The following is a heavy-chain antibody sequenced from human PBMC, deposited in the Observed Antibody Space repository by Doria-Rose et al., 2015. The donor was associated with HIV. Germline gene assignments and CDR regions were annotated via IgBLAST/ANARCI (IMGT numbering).Heavy chain of an antibody. J-gene: IGHJ4*02. D-gene: IGHD3-3*01. V-gene: IGHV3-23*01. CDR2: ISGSGDNA. CDR3: AKERYYDFWNGHTTFDS. CDR1: AFTFSSFA. Sequence: EVQLLESGGGLVQPGGSLRLSCAPSAFTFSSFAMSWVRQAPGEGLEWVSSISGSGDNAHYADSVKGRFTISRDNSKSTLYLQTNSLRAEDTAVYYCAKERYYDFWNGHTTFDSWGQGTLVTVSS.